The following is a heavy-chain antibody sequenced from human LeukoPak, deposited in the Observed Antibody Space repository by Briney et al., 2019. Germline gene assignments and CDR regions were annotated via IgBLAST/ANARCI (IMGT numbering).Heavy chain of an antibody. CDR2: IYSGGST. CDR1: GFTVSSNY. Sequence: QSGGSLRLSCAASGFTVSSNYMSWVRQAPGKGLEWVSVIYSGGSTYYADSVKGRFTISGDNSKNTLYLQMNSLRAEDTAVYYCAREGGSYNFDYWGQGTLVTVSS. V-gene: IGHV3-53*01. J-gene: IGHJ4*02. CDR3: AREGGSYNFDY. D-gene: IGHD1-26*01.